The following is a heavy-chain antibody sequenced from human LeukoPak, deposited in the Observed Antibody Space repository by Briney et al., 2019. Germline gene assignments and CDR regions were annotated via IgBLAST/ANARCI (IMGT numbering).Heavy chain of an antibody. V-gene: IGHV4-59*01. CDR2: IQDSGSA. J-gene: IGHJ4*02. CDR1: DGSISTFY. D-gene: IGHD3-9*01. CDR3: ARESTYYAILNERYFDY. Sequence: SETLSLTCTVSDGSISTFYWNWIRQPPGKGLEWIGYIQDSGSANYNPSLKSRVEMSVDTFKNQFSLKLRSVTAADTAVYYCARESTYYAILNERYFDYWGQGILVTVST.